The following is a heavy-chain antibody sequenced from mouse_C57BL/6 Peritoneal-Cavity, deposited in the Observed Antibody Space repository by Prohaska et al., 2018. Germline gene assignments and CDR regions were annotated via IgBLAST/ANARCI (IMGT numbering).Heavy chain of an antibody. Sequence: PGASVKISCKASGYTFTDYYMNWVKQSHGKSLECIGDINPNNGGPRYNQKLKGKATLTVDKYSSKAYMGRRSLTYEDSAVYYRASDGNLDDYAMDYWGQGTSVTVSS. V-gene: IGHV1-26*01. CDR1: GYTFTDYY. CDR2: INPNNGGP. J-gene: IGHJ4*01. CDR3: ASDGNLDDYAMDY. D-gene: IGHD2-1*01.